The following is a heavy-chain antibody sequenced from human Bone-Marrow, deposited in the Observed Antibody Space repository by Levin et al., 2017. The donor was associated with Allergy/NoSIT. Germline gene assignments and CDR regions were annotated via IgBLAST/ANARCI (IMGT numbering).Heavy chain of an antibody. D-gene: IGHD1-26*01. CDR3: AKVRAAASGTGYFDS. CDR1: GLTFEDYG. J-gene: IGHJ4*02. Sequence: GGSLRLSCVASGLTFEDYGMHWVRQVPGKGLQWVSGITWNSDNKGYADSVKGRFTVSRDNGKKSLFLQMNSLRPEDTALYYCAKVRAAASGTGYFDSWGQGVLVTVSS. CDR2: ITWNSDNK. V-gene: IGHV3-9*01.